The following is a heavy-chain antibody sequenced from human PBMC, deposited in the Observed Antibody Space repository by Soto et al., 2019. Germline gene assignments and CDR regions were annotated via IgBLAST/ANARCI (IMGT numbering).Heavy chain of an antibody. D-gene: IGHD4-17*01. CDR3: ARNYGNYGHYFDS. CDR1: GGSISSGDHY. V-gene: IGHV4-31*03. Sequence: ASETLSLTCTVSGGSISSGDHYWGWIRQHPERGLEWIGYIDNSGITYDNPSLKSRITMSVDTSQSQFSLKLRSVTAADTAVYYCARNYGNYGHYFDSWGQGTLVTVSS. J-gene: IGHJ4*02. CDR2: IDNSGIT.